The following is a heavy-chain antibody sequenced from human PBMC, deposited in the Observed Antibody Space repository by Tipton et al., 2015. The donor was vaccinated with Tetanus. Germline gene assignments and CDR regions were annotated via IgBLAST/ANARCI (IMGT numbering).Heavy chain of an antibody. V-gene: IGHV4-4*07. CDR1: GGSLNTFY. Sequence: TLSLTCTVSGGSLNTFYWNWIRQPAGKGLEWIGRVYSSGSPNYNPSLKSRVTMSIDASKNQFSLELTSVTAADTAVYYCARDFRERSGTYYSYYYTMDVWGQGTTVTVSS. J-gene: IGHJ6*02. D-gene: IGHD1-26*01. CDR3: ARDFRERSGTYYSYYYTMDV. CDR2: VYSSGSP.